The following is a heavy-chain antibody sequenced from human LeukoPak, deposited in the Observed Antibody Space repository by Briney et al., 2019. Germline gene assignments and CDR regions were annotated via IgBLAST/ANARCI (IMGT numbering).Heavy chain of an antibody. CDR3: ARAPFYGSNSRGWFDA. D-gene: IGHD3-10*01. Sequence: PSETLSLTCTVSGGSISTYYWSWIRQPPGKGLEWIGYFYYGGSTTINPSLRSRVAISVDTSKNHFSLELSSVTAADTAIYYCARAPFYGSNSRGWFDAWDQGRLVTVSS. J-gene: IGHJ5*02. CDR2: FYYGGST. V-gene: IGHV4-59*01. CDR1: GGSISTYY.